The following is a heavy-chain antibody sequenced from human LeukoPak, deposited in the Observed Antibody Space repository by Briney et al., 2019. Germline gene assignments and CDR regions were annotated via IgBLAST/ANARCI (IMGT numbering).Heavy chain of an antibody. Sequence: GGSLRLACAAAGFTVISYWVYWVRQPPGKGLVWVSRINSDGGSTTYAESVKGRFTISRDNAKHTLSLQIDSLRAEDTAVYYCARVTSSRGAIDIWGQGTMVTVSS. CDR3: ARVTSSRGAIDI. CDR1: GFTVISYW. D-gene: IGHD6-13*01. V-gene: IGHV3-74*01. J-gene: IGHJ3*02. CDR2: INSDGGST.